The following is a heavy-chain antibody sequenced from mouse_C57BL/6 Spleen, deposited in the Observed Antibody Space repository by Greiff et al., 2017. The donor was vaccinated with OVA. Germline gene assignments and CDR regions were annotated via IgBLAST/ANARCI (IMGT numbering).Heavy chain of an antibody. CDR2: ISSGSSTI. J-gene: IGHJ2*01. D-gene: IGHD1-1*01. Sequence: EVKLVESGGGLVKPGGSLKLSCAASGFTFSDYGMHWVRQAPEKGLEWVAYISSGSSTIYYADTVKGRFTISRDNAKNTLFLQITSLRSEDTAMYYCARPEYYGSLDYWGQGTTLTVSS. CDR3: ARPEYYGSLDY. CDR1: GFTFSDYG. V-gene: IGHV5-17*01.